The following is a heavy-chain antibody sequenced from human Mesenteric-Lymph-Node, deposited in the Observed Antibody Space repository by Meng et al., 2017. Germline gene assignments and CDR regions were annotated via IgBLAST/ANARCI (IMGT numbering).Heavy chain of an antibody. CDR2: MYSGGTT. CDR3: ASRDIYSFDF. J-gene: IGHJ4*02. CDR1: GLTVSRKY. V-gene: IGHV3-66*01. D-gene: IGHD2-21*01. Sequence: EVQLVESGGGLVQPGGSLRLACAASGLTVSRKYMSWVRQAPGKGLEWVSLMYSGGTTSYADFVKGRFTILRDNSKNTLYLQMNNLRAEDTAIYYCASRDIYSFDFWGQGTLVTVSS.